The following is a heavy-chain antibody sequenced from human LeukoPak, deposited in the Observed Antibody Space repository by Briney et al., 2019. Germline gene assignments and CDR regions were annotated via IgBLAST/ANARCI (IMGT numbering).Heavy chain of an antibody. V-gene: IGHV3-30*18. J-gene: IGHJ4*02. CDR2: ISDDGNKN. CDR1: GFTFSSYA. CDR3: AKGWLNWPMN. Sequence: GGSLRLSCAASGFTFSSYAMSWVRQAPGKGLEWVAVISDDGNKNYYADSVKGRFTISRDNSKNTLSLQMDSLRGEDTAVYYCAKGWLNWPMNWGQGSLVTVSS. D-gene: IGHD1-20*01.